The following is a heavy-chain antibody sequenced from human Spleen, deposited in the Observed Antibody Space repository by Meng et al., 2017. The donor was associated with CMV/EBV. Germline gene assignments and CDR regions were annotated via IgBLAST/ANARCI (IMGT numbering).Heavy chain of an antibody. CDR3: ARVRHGGHLRYRDFDF. Sequence: FTFSSYGMHWVRQAPGKGLEWVAVISYDGSNKYYADSVKGRFTISRDNSKNTLYLQMNSLRAEDTAVYYCARVRHGGHLRYRDFDFWGQGTLVTVSS. V-gene: IGHV3-30*19. J-gene: IGHJ4*02. CDR1: FTFSSYG. D-gene: IGHD3-16*01. CDR2: ISYDGSNK.